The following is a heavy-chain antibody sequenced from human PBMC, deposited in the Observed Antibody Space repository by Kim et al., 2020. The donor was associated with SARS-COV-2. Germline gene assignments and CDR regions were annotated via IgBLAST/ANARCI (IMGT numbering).Heavy chain of an antibody. CDR1: GFTFSTFW. CDR2: IRADGIET. Sequence: GSLRLSCAASGFTFSTFWMHWVRQAPGKGLVWVSRIRADGIETNYADSVEGRFTISRDNAKNTVFLQMNSLRAEDTAVYYCVRHYYGSGSYPDDYWGQGTLVTVSS. J-gene: IGHJ4*02. CDR3: VRHYYGSGSYPDDY. V-gene: IGHV3-74*01. D-gene: IGHD3-10*01.